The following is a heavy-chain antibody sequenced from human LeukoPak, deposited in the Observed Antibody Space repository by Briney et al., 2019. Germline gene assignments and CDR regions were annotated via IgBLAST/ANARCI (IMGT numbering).Heavy chain of an antibody. Sequence: GGSLRLSCAASGFTFSDYYMSWIRQAPGKGLEWVSYISSSGSTIYYADSVKGRFTISRDNAKNSLYLQMNSLRAEDTAVYYCARGIPYYDSSGYPFDYWGQGTLVTVSS. J-gene: IGHJ4*02. D-gene: IGHD3-22*01. CDR2: ISSSGSTI. CDR1: GFTFSDYY. V-gene: IGHV3-11*04. CDR3: ARGIPYYDSSGYPFDY.